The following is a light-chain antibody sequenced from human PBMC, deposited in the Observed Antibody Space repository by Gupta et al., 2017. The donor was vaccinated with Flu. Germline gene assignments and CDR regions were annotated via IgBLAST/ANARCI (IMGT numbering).Light chain of an antibody. CDR1: QSISSW. CDR3: QQYNSYQHT. V-gene: IGKV1-5*03. Sequence: DIQMTQSPSTLSASVGDRVTITCRASQSISSWLAWYQQKPGKAPKLLLYKASSVESGVPSRFSGSGSGTDFTLTISSLQPDDFATYYCQQYNSYQHTFGQGTKLEIK. J-gene: IGKJ2*01. CDR2: KAS.